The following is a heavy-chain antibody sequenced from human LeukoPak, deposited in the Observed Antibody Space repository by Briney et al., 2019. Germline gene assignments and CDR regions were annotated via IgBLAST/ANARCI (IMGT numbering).Heavy chain of an antibody. Sequence: GASAKVSCKASGYTFTGYYMHWVRQAPGQGLEWMGWINPNSGGTNYAQKFQGRVTMTRDTSISAAYMELSRLISDDTAVYYCARPAVITDAFDIWGQGTMVTVSS. D-gene: IGHD2/OR15-2a*01. J-gene: IGHJ3*02. V-gene: IGHV1-2*02. CDR2: INPNSGGT. CDR1: GYTFTGYY. CDR3: ARPAVITDAFDI.